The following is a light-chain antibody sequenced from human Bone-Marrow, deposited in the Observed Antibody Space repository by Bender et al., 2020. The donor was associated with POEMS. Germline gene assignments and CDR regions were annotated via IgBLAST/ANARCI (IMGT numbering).Light chain of an antibody. Sequence: QSALTQPASVSGSPGQSITISCTGTNSDVGDYDYVSWYQHHPGKAPKLLIYDVSSRPSGVSSRFSASKSGNTASLTISGLRADDEADYYCASYTSSRTWVFGGGTTLTV. CDR3: ASYTSSRTWV. CDR2: DVS. V-gene: IGLV2-14*03. CDR1: NSDVGDYDY. J-gene: IGLJ3*02.